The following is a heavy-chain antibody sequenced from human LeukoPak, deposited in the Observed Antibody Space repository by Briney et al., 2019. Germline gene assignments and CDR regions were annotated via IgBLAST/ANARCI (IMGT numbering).Heavy chain of an antibody. CDR2: INPSGGRT. D-gene: IGHD1-26*01. CDR3: ARVENWEHSGSSQDALDI. J-gene: IGHJ3*02. CDR1: GYTFTSYG. Sequence: HRASVKVSCKASGYTFTSYGISWVRQAPGQGLEWMGIINPSGGRTSYAQKFQDKITMTTDMSTSTVYMELSSLRSEDTAVYYCARVENWEHSGSSQDALDIWGQGTMVTVSS. V-gene: IGHV1-46*01.